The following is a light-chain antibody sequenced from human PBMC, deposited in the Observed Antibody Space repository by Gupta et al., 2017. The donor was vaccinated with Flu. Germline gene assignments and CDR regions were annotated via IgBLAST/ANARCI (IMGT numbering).Light chain of an antibody. CDR1: QDISNY. CDR2: DAS. Sequence: DIQMTQSPSSLSASVGDRVTITCQASQDISNYLNWYQQKPGKAPKLLIYDASKVETGVPSRFSGSGSGTDFTFTISSRQPEDFATYYCQQEDNLPWTFGQGTKVEIK. J-gene: IGKJ1*01. CDR3: QQEDNLPWT. V-gene: IGKV1-33*01.